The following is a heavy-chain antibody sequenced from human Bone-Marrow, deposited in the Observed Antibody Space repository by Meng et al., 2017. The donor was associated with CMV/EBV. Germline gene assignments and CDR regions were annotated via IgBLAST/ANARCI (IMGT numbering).Heavy chain of an antibody. D-gene: IGHD6-13*01. CDR3: AKDSSSGSHYYLDY. J-gene: IGHJ4*02. Sequence: GESLKISCAASGFTFSSYGMHWVRQAPGKGLEWVAFIRYDGSNKYYADSVKGRFTISRDNSKNTLYLQMNSLRAEDTTVYYCAKDSSSGSHYYLDYWGQGTLVTVSS. CDR1: GFTFSSYG. CDR2: IRYDGSNK. V-gene: IGHV3-30*02.